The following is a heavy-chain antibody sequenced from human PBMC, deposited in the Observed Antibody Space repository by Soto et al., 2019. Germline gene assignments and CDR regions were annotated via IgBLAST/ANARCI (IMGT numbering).Heavy chain of an antibody. J-gene: IGHJ4*02. CDR3: AREGGVGATTGWD. V-gene: IGHV1-69*06. Sequence: QVQLVQSGAEVKKPGSSVKVSCKASGGTFSSYAISWVRQAPGQGLEWMGGIIPIFGTANYAQKFQGRVTITADISRSPPNREWSSLRSGDTAVYYCAREGGVGATTGWDWGQGTLVTVSS. D-gene: IGHD1-26*01. CDR1: GGTFSSYA. CDR2: IIPIFGTA.